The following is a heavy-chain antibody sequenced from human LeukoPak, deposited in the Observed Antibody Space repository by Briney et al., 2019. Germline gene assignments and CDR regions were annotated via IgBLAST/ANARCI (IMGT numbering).Heavy chain of an antibody. CDR2: MNPNSGNT. V-gene: IGHV1-8*01. Sequence: ASVKVSCKASGYTFTSYDINWVRQATGQGLEWMGWMNPNSGNTGYAQKFQGRVTMNRNTSISTAYMELSSLRSEDTAVYYCARTKADHDAFDIWGQGTMVTVSS. J-gene: IGHJ3*02. CDR3: ARTKADHDAFDI. CDR1: GYTFTSYD. D-gene: IGHD2-8*01.